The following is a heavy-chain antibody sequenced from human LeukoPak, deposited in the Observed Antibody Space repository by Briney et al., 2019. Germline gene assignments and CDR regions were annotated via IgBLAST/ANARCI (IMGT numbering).Heavy chain of an antibody. V-gene: IGHV3-74*01. D-gene: IGHD3-22*01. CDR1: GFTLSSYW. Sequence: PGGSPRPSCAASGFTLSSYWMHWGRPAPGEGLVWVSRNYSDGSSTSYADSVKGRFTISRDNAKNTLYLQMNSLRAEDTAVYYCARGQYYYDSSGYSHFDYWGQGTLVTVSS. J-gene: IGHJ4*02. CDR2: NYSDGSST. CDR3: ARGQYYYDSSGYSHFDY.